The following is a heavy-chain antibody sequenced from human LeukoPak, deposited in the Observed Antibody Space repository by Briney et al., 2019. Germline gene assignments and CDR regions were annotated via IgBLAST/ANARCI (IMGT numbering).Heavy chain of an antibody. V-gene: IGHV4-4*09. CDR2: IYTSGST. CDR1: GGSISSYY. D-gene: IGHD1-26*01. J-gene: IGHJ6*03. CDR3: ARQGRGGSYSYYYYYYMDV. Sequence: SETLSLTCTVSGGSISSYYWSWIRQPPGKGLEWIGYIYTSGSTNYNPSLKSRVTISVDTSKNQFSLKLSSVTAADTAVYYCARQGRGGSYSYYYYYYMDVWGKGTTVTVSS.